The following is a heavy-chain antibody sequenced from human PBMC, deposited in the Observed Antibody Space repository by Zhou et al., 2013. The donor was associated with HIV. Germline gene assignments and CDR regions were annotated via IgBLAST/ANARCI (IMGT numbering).Heavy chain of an antibody. V-gene: IGHV1-46*01. D-gene: IGHD2-2*01. J-gene: IGHJ1*01. CDR1: GYSFTRHK. CDR3: TKDEVPATETGISFKH. CDR2: MNSDGNGA. Sequence: QVHLVQSGPEVKKPGASVMISCKASGYSFTRHKIHWLRQAPGQGLEWMGKMNSDGNGAYAQKFQDRITMTRDLSTTTVYMHLRRLKSEDTAVYYCTKDEVPATETGISFKHWGQGTLVTVSS.